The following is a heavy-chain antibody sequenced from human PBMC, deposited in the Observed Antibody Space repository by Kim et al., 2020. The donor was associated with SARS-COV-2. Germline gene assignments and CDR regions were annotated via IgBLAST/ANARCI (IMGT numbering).Heavy chain of an antibody. Sequence: GGSLRLSCAASGFFLSGYWMHWVRQGPGKGLVWVSRINSYGSSTTYADSVKGRFTISRDNAKNTLYLQMSSLRAEDTAVYYCVRETPSYSNYDTYSFDLWGQGTLVTVSS. J-gene: IGHJ4*02. V-gene: IGHV3-74*03. CDR3: VRETPSYSNYDTYSFDL. D-gene: IGHD4-4*01. CDR2: INSYGSST. CDR1: GFFLSGYW.